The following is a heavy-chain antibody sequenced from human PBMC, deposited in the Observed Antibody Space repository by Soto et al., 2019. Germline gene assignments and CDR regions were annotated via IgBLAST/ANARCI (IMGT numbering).Heavy chain of an antibody. CDR1: GFTFDDYA. D-gene: IGHD6-6*01. Sequence: EVQLVESGGGLVQPGRSLRLSCAASGFTFDDYAMHWVRQAPGKGLEWVSGISWNSGSIGYADSVKGRFTISRDNAKNSLYLQMNSLRAEDTALYYCAKGFSAARLSVAFDIWGQGTMVTVSS. CDR3: AKGFSAARLSVAFDI. V-gene: IGHV3-9*01. CDR2: ISWNSGSI. J-gene: IGHJ3*02.